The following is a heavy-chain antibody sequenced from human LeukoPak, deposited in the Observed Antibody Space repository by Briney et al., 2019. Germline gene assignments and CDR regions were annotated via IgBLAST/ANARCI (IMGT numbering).Heavy chain of an antibody. CDR1: GFTFSDCD. CDR2: ISYRTSHI. Sequence: GGSLRLSCTASGFTFSDCDMNWLRQAPGKGLEWVSSISYRTSHIYYANSVKGRFTISRDNAKNSLYLQMDSLRAEDTAVYFCGRAFPPLRTAAAGDYWGQGTLVTVSS. V-gene: IGHV3-21*01. D-gene: IGHD6-13*01. J-gene: IGHJ4*02. CDR3: GRAFPPLRTAAAGDY.